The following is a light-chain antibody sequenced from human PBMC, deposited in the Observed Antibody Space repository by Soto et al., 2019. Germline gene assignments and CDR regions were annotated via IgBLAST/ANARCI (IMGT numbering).Light chain of an antibody. CDR2: EDN. V-gene: IGLV6-57*04. J-gene: IGLJ2*01. CDR3: QSYDSSSHVV. CDR1: SGSIASNF. Sequence: NFMLTQPHSVSESPGQTVTISCTRSSGSIASNFVQWYQQRPGSAPTTVIYEDNQRPSGVPARFSGSIDSSSNSASLTISGLKTEDEADYYCQSYDSSSHVVFGGGTKLTVL.